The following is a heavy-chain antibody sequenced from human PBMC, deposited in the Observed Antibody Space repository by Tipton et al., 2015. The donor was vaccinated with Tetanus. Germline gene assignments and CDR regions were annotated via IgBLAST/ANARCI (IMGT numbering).Heavy chain of an antibody. CDR3: ARGGGNYFYYGMNV. CDR1: GVSIKGGGFY. CDR2: IYSPGTT. Sequence: LRLSCSVSGVSIKGGGFYWTWIRQPPGKGLEWIGYIYSPGTTSYAPSLRGRATISFDSVKNHFSLSLSSVTAADTAMYYCARGGGNYFYYGMNVWGQGAAGTVSS. J-gene: IGHJ6*02. V-gene: IGHV4-31*03.